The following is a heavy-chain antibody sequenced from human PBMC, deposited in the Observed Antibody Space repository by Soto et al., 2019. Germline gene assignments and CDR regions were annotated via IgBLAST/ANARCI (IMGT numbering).Heavy chain of an antibody. D-gene: IGHD6-13*01. CDR3: AKDLHRPGMNDYYGMDV. CDR1: GFTFSRSV. CDR2: ISYDGGNT. J-gene: IGHJ6*02. Sequence: QVQLVESGGGVVQPGRSLRLSCAASGFTFSRSVMHWVRQAPGKGLEWVAVISYDGGNTYYADSVKGRFTISRDNSKNPLYLQMNSLRAEDTAVYYCAKDLHRPGMNDYYGMDVWGQGTTFTVSS. V-gene: IGHV3-30*18.